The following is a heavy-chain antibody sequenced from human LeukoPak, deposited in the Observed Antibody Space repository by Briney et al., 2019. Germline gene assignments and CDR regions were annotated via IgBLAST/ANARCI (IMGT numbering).Heavy chain of an antibody. CDR3: AKGSIGGPFDY. V-gene: IGHV3-23*01. D-gene: IGHD3-10*01. CDR2: ITASGGGT. CDR1: GFTFSNYA. Sequence: GGSLRLSCAASGFTFSNYAMSWVRQAPGKGLEWVSAITASGGGTYYADSVKGRFTISRDNSKNTLYLQMNSLRAEDTAVYYCAKGSIGGPFDYWGQGTLVTVSS. J-gene: IGHJ4*02.